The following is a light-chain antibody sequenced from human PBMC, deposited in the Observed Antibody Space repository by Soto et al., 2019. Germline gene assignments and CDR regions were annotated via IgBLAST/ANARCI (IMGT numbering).Light chain of an antibody. CDR3: QQGYSTRWT. CDR2: AAS. J-gene: IGKJ1*01. Sequence: DIQMTQSPSSLSACVGDRVTITCRASRSVSTNLKWYQQKPGKAPKVLIYAASSLQRGVPSRFSGSGFGTDFTLTISSLEPEDFATYYCQQGYSTRWTFGQGTKVDIK. CDR1: RSVSTN. V-gene: IGKV1-39*01.